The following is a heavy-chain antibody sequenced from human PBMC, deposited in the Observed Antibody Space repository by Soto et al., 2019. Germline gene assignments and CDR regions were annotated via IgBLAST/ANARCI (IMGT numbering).Heavy chain of an antibody. V-gene: IGHV4-61*01. CDR1: GGSVSSGSYY. CDR3: ASTGYRRGWRGY. D-gene: IGHD6-19*01. Sequence: QVHLQESGTGLVKPSETLSLTCTVSGGSVSSGSYYWSWIRQPPGKGLEWIGYIYYSGSTNYNPSLKSRFPISVDTSKNQFSLKLSSVTAADTAVYFCASTGYRRGWRGYWGQGTLVIVSS. CDR2: IYYSGST. J-gene: IGHJ4*02.